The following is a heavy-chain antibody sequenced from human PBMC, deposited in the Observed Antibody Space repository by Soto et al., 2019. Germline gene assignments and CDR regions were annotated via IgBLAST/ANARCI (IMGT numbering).Heavy chain of an antibody. CDR1: GFTFSTYA. CDR2: ITGTGSTT. Sequence: GGSLRLSCAASGFTFSTYAMTWVRQAPGKGLEWVSAITGTGSTTYYSDSVRGRFTISRDNSKNTVYLEMNSLRPEDTALYYCAKDTAAGRGGYFDYWGQGTLVTVSS. V-gene: IGHV3-23*01. CDR3: AKDTAAGRGGYFDY. J-gene: IGHJ4*02. D-gene: IGHD6-13*01.